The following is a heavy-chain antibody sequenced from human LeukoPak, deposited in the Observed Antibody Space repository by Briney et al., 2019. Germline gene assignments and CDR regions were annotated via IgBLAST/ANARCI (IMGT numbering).Heavy chain of an antibody. J-gene: IGHJ4*02. Sequence: SETLPLTCTVSGGSINNGGYYWSWIRQHPGKGLEWIGYIYYSGSSYYNPSLRSRVTISVDTSKNQFSLKLSAVTAADTAVYYCARGAMVRGPLYFDYWGQGTLVTVSS. CDR3: ARGAMVRGPLYFDY. D-gene: IGHD3-10*01. CDR2: IYYSGSS. V-gene: IGHV4-31*03. CDR1: GGSINNGGYY.